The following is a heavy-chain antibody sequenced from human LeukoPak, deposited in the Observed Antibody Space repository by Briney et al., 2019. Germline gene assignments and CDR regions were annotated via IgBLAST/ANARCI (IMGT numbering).Heavy chain of an antibody. V-gene: IGHV4-4*07. CDR3: ARDQSGGKKFPRRGVPAALFDY. J-gene: IGHJ4*02. D-gene: IGHD2-2*01. Sequence: SETLSLTCTVSGGSISSYYWSWIRQPAGKGLEWIGRIYTSGSTNYNPSLKSRVTMSVDTSKNQFSLKLSSVTAADTAVYYCARDQSGGKKFPRRGVPAALFDYWGQGTLVTVSS. CDR2: IYTSGST. CDR1: GGSISSYY.